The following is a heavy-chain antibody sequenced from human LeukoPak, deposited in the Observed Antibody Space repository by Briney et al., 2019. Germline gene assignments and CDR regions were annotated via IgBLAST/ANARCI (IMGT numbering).Heavy chain of an antibody. D-gene: IGHD6-19*01. V-gene: IGHV3-23*01. CDR1: GFTFSSYA. J-gene: IGHJ4*02. CDR3: ANARYYNSDWYGLDY. Sequence: PGGSLRLSCAASGFTFSSYAMSWVRQAPGKGPEWVTGISSGGDYTYYGDSVKGRFTISRDNSKNTLYLQMSSLRVEDTAVYYCANARYYNSDWYGLDYWGQGTQVTVSS. CDR2: ISSGGDYT.